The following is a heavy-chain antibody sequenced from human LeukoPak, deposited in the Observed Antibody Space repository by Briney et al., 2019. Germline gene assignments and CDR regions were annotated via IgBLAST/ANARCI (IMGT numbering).Heavy chain of an antibody. CDR3: AELGITMIGGD. CDR1: GFTFSSYE. Sequence: GESLTLSCAASGFTFSSYEMNWVRQPPGQGLEWVSYISSSGSTIYYADSVKGRFTISTANAKNSLYLQMNSLRAEDTAVYYCAELGITMIGGDWGKGTTVTISS. J-gene: IGHJ6*04. D-gene: IGHD3-10*02. CDR2: ISSSGSTI. V-gene: IGHV3-48*03.